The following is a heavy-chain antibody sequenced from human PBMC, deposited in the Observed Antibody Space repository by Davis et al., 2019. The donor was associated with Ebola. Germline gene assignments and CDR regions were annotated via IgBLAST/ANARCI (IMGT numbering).Heavy chain of an antibody. D-gene: IGHD2-2*01. V-gene: IGHV3-30-3*01. Sequence: GESLKISCAASGFTFSSYAMHWVRRAPGKGLEWVAVISYDGSNKYYADSVKGRFTISRDNSKNTLYLQMNSLRAEDTAVYYCARGRYCSSTSCYYYYYGMDVWGQGTTVTVSS. CDR1: GFTFSSYA. CDR3: ARGRYCSSTSCYYYYYGMDV. J-gene: IGHJ6*02. CDR2: ISYDGSNK.